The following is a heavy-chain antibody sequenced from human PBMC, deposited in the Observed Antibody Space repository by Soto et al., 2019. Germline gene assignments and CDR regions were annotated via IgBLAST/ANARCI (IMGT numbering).Heavy chain of an antibody. D-gene: IGHD5-12*01. CDR1: GFTFSSYG. V-gene: IGHV3-33*01. CDR3: ARDAGNSGLGY. Sequence: QVQLVESGGGVVQPGRSLRLSCAASGFTFSSYGMHWVRQAPGKGLEWVAVIWYDGSNKYYADSVKGRFTISRDNSKNTLYLQMNSLRAEDTAVYYCARDAGNSGLGYWGQGTLVTVSS. J-gene: IGHJ4*02. CDR2: IWYDGSNK.